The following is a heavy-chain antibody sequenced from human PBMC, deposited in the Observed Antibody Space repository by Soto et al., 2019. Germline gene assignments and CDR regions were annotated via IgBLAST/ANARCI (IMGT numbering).Heavy chain of an antibody. Sequence: QVQLQQWGAGLLKPSETLSLTCAVYGGSFRGYYWSWIRQPPGKGLEWIGEINHRGSANYNPSVKSRVTIAVDPSKNQFSLTLNSVTAADTAMYYCARGSRVKIPAATGRDYYYHGLDVWAQGTAVTVSS. CDR2: INHRGSA. CDR1: GGSFRGYY. J-gene: IGHJ6*02. V-gene: IGHV4-34*01. D-gene: IGHD1-26*01. CDR3: ARGSRVKIPAATGRDYYYHGLDV.